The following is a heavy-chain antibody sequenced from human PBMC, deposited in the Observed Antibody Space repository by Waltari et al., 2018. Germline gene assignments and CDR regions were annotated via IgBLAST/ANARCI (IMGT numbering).Heavy chain of an antibody. CDR2: SSGGSDYI. V-gene: IGHV3-23*01. D-gene: IGHD2-21*02. J-gene: IGHJ4*02. CDR1: GFTFSSYG. CDR3: AKGGVVTAWDEY. Sequence: EVQLLESGGGLVQPGGSLRLSCAASGFTFSSYGMSWVRQAPGKGPEWVSASSGGSDYIYYADSVRGRFTISRDNSKNTLYLQMSSLKAEDTAVYYCAKGGVVTAWDEYWGQGTLVTVSS.